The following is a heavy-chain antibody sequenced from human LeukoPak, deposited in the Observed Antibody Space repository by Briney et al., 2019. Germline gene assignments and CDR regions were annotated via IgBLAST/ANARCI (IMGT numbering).Heavy chain of an antibody. CDR1: GFTFSSYA. V-gene: IGHV3-23*01. Sequence: GGSLRLSCAASGFTFSSYAMHWVRQAPGKGLEWVSAISGSGGSTYYADSVKGRFTISRDNSKNTLYLQMNSLRAEDTAVYYCAKDIVVVPAAMWVYWGQGTLVTVSS. CDR3: AKDIVVVPAAMWVY. D-gene: IGHD2-2*01. J-gene: IGHJ4*02. CDR2: ISGSGGST.